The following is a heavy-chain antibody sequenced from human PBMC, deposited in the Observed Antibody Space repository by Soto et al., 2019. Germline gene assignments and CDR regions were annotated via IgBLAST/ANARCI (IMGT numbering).Heavy chain of an antibody. CDR3: ARGGRIASLPFGVHF. D-gene: IGHD3-16*01. V-gene: IGHV1-2*02. J-gene: IGHJ4*02. CDR1: GYTFTAYF. CDR2: ITPASGAT. Sequence: QVQLVQSWAEVKKPGASVKVSCKASGYTFTAYFMQWVRQAPGQGLERMGWITPASGATNSAQKFQGRVTMTRDTSISTVYMEVSRLRSDDTAVYFCARGGRIASLPFGVHFWGQGTLVNVSS.